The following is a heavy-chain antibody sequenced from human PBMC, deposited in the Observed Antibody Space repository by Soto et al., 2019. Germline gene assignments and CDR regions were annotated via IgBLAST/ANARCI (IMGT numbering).Heavy chain of an antibody. CDR1: VFMFSTYA. V-gene: IGHV3-23*01. CDR3: AKDLFPTSGQRFFFES. D-gene: IGHD2-21*01. Sequence: PGGSLRLSCAASVFMFSTYAMTWVRQAPGRGLEWVSTILHDETPFYTDSVKGRFTISRDNVRGTLYLQMNGLRVEDAALYYCAKDLFPTSGQRFFFESWGQGTLVTVSS. J-gene: IGHJ4*02. CDR2: ILHDETP.